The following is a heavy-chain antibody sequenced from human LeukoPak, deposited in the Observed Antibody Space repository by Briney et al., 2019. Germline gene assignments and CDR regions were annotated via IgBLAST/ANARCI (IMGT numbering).Heavy chain of an antibody. CDR3: ARSFYDILIGCYQYFDY. Sequence: QPGGSLRLSWVASGLSVSSNYMSCVRQAPGKGLEWVSVIYRDGSSYYAESVKGRFTISRDNSKNTLYIQMNSLRAEDTAVYYCARSFYDILIGCYQYFDYWGQGTLVTVSS. V-gene: IGHV3-66*01. CDR2: IYRDGSS. CDR1: GLSVSSNY. D-gene: IGHD3-9*01. J-gene: IGHJ4*02.